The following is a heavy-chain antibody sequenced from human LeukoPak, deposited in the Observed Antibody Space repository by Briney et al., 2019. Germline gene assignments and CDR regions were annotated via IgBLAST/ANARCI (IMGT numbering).Heavy chain of an antibody. CDR1: GGPLSGYY. Sequence: PSETLSLTCAVYGGPLSGYYWSWIRQPPGKGLEWIGEINHSGSTNYNPSLKSRVTISVDTSKNQFSLKLSSVTAADTAVYYCARYDLCSSTSCYGGRYYFDYWGQGTLVTVSS. V-gene: IGHV4-34*01. CDR2: INHSGST. D-gene: IGHD2-2*01. J-gene: IGHJ4*02. CDR3: ARYDLCSSTSCYGGRYYFDY.